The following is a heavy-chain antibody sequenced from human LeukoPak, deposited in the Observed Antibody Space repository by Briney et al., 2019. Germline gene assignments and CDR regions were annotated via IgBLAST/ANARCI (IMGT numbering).Heavy chain of an antibody. CDR1: GGSISRYY. CDR3: ARPWGTSPSD. V-gene: IGHV4-59*01. D-gene: IGHD3-16*01. CDR2: ISNSGST. J-gene: IGHJ4*02. Sequence: PSETLSLTCSVSGGSISRYYWSWIRQPPGKGLEWIGYISNSGSTSYNPSLKSRVIISVDASKNQFSLKMTSVTAADTAVYYCARPWGTSPSDWGQGTLVTVSS.